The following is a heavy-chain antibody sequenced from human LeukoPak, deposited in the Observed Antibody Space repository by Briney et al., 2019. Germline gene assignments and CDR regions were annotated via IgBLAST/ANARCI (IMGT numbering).Heavy chain of an antibody. J-gene: IGHJ2*01. Sequence: SETLSLTCSVSGGSISTSYWIWIRQPPGKGLEWIGYIYNSGSTNYNPSFKSRVTISVDMSKNQFSLKLSSVTAADTAVYYCARPKYADYDWPDWYFDLWGRGTLVTVFS. V-gene: IGHV4-59*01. D-gene: IGHD4-17*01. CDR3: ARPKYADYDWPDWYFDL. CDR2: IYNSGST. CDR1: GGSISTSY.